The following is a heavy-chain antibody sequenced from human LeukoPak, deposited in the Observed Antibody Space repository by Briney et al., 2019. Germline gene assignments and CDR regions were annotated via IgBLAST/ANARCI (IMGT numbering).Heavy chain of an antibody. J-gene: IGHJ4*02. D-gene: IGHD6-13*01. V-gene: IGHV3-30*02. CDR1: GFTFSSYG. CDR2: IRYDGSNK. Sequence: GGSLRLSCAASGFTFSSYGMHWVRQAPGKGLEWVAFIRYDGSNKYYADSVKGRFTISRDNSKNTLYLQMNSLRAEDTAVYYCASPYCSSWYYFDYWGQGTLVTVSS. CDR3: ASPYCSSWYYFDY.